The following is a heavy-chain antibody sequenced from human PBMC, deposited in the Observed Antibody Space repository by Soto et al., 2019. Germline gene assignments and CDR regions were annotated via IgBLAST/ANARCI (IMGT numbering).Heavy chain of an antibody. CDR2: IYYTGST. CDR3: ASALYCSGGSCSFDP. Sequence: QVQLQESGPGLVKPSETLPLTCTVSGGSVSSGNYYWSWIRQPPGKGLEWIGFIYYTGSTSYNPSLKSRVTISIDTSKNQFSLKLTSVTAADTAVYYCASALYCSGGSCSFDPWGQGTLVTVSS. CDR1: GGSVSSGNYY. D-gene: IGHD2-15*01. V-gene: IGHV4-61*01. J-gene: IGHJ5*02.